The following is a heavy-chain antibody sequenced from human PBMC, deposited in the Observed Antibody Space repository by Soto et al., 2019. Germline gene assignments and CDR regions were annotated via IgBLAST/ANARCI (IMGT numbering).Heavy chain of an antibody. CDR1: GYTFTGYY. J-gene: IGHJ3*02. V-gene: IGHV1-2*04. CDR2: INPNSGGT. CDR3: ARSLWEQLDPDDAFDI. Sequence: ASVKVSCKASGYTFTGYYMHWVRQAPGQGLEWMGWINPNSGGTNYAQKFQGWVTMTRDTSISTAYMELRSLRSDDTAVYYCARSLWEQLDPDDAFDIWGQGTMVTVSS. D-gene: IGHD6-13*01.